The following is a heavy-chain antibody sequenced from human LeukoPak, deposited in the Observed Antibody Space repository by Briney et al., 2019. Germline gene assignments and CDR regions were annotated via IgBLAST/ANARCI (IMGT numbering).Heavy chain of an antibody. CDR1: GDSISPYY. V-gene: IGHV4-59*08. CDR3: ARQISSWYQFDY. Sequence: SETLSLTCTVSGDSISPYYWSWIRQPPGKGLEWIGYIYYSGSTNYNPSLKSRVTISVDTSKNQFSLNLGSVTAADTAVYYCARQISSWYQFDYRGQGTLVIVSS. D-gene: IGHD6-13*01. CDR2: IYYSGST. J-gene: IGHJ4*02.